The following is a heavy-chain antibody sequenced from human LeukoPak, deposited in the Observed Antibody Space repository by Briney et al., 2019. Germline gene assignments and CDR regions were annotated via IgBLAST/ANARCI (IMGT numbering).Heavy chain of an antibody. Sequence: SETLSLTCTVSGDSISDYYWSWIRQPPGQGLEWIGYVYYSGSTSYNPSLKSRVTISVDTSKNQFSLKVSSVTAADTALYYCARGHLVFAYWGQGTLVTVSS. CDR2: VYYSGST. V-gene: IGHV4-59*01. D-gene: IGHD6-6*01. CDR1: GDSISDYY. CDR3: ARGHLVFAY. J-gene: IGHJ4*02.